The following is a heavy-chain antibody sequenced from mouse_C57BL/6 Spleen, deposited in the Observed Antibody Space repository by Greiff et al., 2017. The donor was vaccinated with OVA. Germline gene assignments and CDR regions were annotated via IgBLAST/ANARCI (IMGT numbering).Heavy chain of an antibody. CDR2: INPNNGGT. V-gene: IGHV1-26*01. CDR3: ARFGAY. Sequence: EVQLQQSGPELVKPGASVKISCKASGYTFTDYYMNWVKQSHGKSLEWIGDINPNNGGTSYNQKFKGKATLTVDKSSSTAYMELRSLTSEDAAVYYCARFGAYWGQGTLVTVSA. J-gene: IGHJ3*01. CDR1: GYTFTDYY.